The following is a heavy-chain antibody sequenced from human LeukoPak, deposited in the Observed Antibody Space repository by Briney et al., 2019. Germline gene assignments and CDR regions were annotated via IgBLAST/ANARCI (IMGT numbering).Heavy chain of an antibody. Sequence: SETLSLTCTVSGGSISSGSYFWGWIRQSPATGLEWIGTISYSGITYYNPSLKSRVTISLGTPKNQFSLRLSSVTAADTAVYYCVRHDNGDYTLNWFGTWGQGTLVTVSS. CDR2: ISYSGIT. CDR3: VRHDNGDYTLNWFGT. J-gene: IGHJ5*02. D-gene: IGHD4-17*01. V-gene: IGHV4-39*01. CDR1: GGSISSGSYF.